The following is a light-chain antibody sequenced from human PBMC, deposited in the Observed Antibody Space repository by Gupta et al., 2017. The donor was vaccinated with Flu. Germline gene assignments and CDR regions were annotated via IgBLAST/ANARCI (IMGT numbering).Light chain of an antibody. CDR3: QAWDSSTAV. CDR2: KDT. CDR1: KLGDKY. Sequence: SSELTQPPSVSVSPGQTASITCPGDKLGDKYACWYQQKPGQSPVLVIYKDTKRTAGIPERFSGSNSGNTATLTISGTQAMDESYYYCQAWDSSTAVFGGGTKLTVL. V-gene: IGLV3-1*01. J-gene: IGLJ2*01.